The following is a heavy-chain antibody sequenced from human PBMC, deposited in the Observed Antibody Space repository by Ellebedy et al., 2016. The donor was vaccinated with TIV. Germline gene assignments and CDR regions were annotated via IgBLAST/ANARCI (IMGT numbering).Heavy chain of an antibody. CDR2: IRTDGNEK. V-gene: IGHV3-7*03. CDR3: ARDGAYGDYSPGYYGMDV. CDR1: GFRFRSYW. D-gene: IGHD4-17*01. J-gene: IGHJ6*02. Sequence: GESLKISCAASGFRFRSYWMSWVRPAPGKGLEWVANIRTDGNEKNYVDSVKGRLTISRDNAKNSLSLQMNSLRAEDTALYSGARDGAYGDYSPGYYGMDVWGQGTTVTVSS.